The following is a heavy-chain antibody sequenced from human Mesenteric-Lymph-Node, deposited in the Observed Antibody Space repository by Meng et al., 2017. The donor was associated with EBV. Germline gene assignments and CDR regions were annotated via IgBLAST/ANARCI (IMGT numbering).Heavy chain of an antibody. J-gene: IGHJ5*02. CDR1: GGSIRRDGHE. D-gene: IGHD2-2*01. V-gene: IGHV4-30-4*08. CDR2: VHYSGNT. Sequence: VKPSQSLTLPCSVSGGSIRRDGHEWSWIRPPTGKGLEWIGSVHYSGNTHYNPALKNRVTIPVETPSNQIYLSLTSWTVADTASYYCARNSDCSTTSCFVSWFDPWGQGTLVTVSS. CDR3: ARNSDCSTTSCFVSWFDP.